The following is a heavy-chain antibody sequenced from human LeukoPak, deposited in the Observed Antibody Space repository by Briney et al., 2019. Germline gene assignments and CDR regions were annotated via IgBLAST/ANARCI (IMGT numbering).Heavy chain of an antibody. CDR1: GGSISSGGYY. Sequence: PSQTLSLTCTVSGGSISSGGYYWSWIRQHPGKGLEWIGYIYYSGSTYYNPSLKSRVTISVDTSKNQYPLTLSSVTAAATAVYYCARGRAYSAHPPGYWGQGTLVTVSS. V-gene: IGHV4-31*03. CDR3: ARGRAYSAHPPGY. CDR2: IYYSGST. D-gene: IGHD5-12*01. J-gene: IGHJ4*02.